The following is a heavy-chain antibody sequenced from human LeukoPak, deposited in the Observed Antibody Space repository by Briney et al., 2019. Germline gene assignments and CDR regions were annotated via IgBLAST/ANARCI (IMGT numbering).Heavy chain of an antibody. CDR3: AKDNVVVVAATFDY. J-gene: IGHJ4*02. Sequence: GGSLRLSCAASGFTFSNYAMTWVRQAPGKGLEWVSSISGNSDNTYYADSVKGRFTISRDNSKNTLYLQMNSLRAEDTAVYYCAKDNVVVVAATFDYWGQGTLVTVSS. D-gene: IGHD2-15*01. CDR1: GFTFSNYA. CDR2: ISGNSDNT. V-gene: IGHV3-23*01.